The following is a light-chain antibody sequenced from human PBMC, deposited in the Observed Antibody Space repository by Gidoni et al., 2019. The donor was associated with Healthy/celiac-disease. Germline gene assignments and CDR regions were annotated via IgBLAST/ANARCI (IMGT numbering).Light chain of an antibody. V-gene: IGKV1-39*01. Sequence: DIQMTQSPSSLSASVGDRVTITCRASQSISSYLNWYQQKPGKAPKLLIYAASSLQSGVPSRFSGSGSGTDFTLTISSLQPAAFATYYCQQSYSTPRTFGQGTKVEIK. J-gene: IGKJ1*01. CDR3: QQSYSTPRT. CDR2: AAS. CDR1: QSISSY.